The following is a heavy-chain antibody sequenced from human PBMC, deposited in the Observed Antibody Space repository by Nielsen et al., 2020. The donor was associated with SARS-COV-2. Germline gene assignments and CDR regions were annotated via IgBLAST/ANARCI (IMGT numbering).Heavy chain of an antibody. V-gene: IGHV5-51*01. Sequence: ESLKISCKASGYSFTNYWIGWVRQMPGKGLEWMGVISHGDSDTRYSPAFQGQVTISADQSITTAYLQWSSLKASDTAIYYCARQGRFCSRTTCSRNYFDSWGQGTLVTVSS. CDR3: ARQGRFCSRTTCSRNYFDS. CDR1: GYSFTNYW. CDR2: ISHGDSDT. J-gene: IGHJ4*02. D-gene: IGHD2-2*01.